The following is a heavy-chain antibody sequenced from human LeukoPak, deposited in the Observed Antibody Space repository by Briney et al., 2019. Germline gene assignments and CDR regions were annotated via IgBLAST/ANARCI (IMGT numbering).Heavy chain of an antibody. D-gene: IGHD1-26*01. V-gene: IGHV1-69*05. CDR1: GGTFSSYA. CDR3: ARGRGSGTNAFDI. CDR2: IIPIFGTA. Sequence: SVKVSCKASGGTFSSYAISWVRQAPGQGLEWMGGIIPIFGTANYAQKFQGRVTITTDESTSTAYMELSSLRSEDTAVYYCARGRGSGTNAFDIWGQGTMVTASS. J-gene: IGHJ3*02.